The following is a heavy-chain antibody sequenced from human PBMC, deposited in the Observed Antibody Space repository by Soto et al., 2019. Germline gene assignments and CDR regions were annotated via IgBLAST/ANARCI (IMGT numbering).Heavy chain of an antibody. CDR3: ARPRGDYGDEDAFDI. CDR2: LYYKGTT. CDR1: GGSISSYY. Sequence: SETLSLTCTVFGGSISSYYWSWIRQPPGKGLEWIGYLYYKGTTKYNPSLKSRVTMSVDKSKNQFSLNLSFVTAADMAVYYCARPRGDYGDEDAFDIWGQGTMVTVSS. J-gene: IGHJ3*02. V-gene: IGHV4-59*08. D-gene: IGHD4-17*01.